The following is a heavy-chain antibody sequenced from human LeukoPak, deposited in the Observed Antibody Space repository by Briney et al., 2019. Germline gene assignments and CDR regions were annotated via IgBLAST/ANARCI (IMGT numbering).Heavy chain of an antibody. CDR1: GYTFTSYD. D-gene: IGHD2-2*02. J-gene: IGHJ4*02. CDR2: INPNSGGT. Sequence: ASVKVSCKASGYTFTSYDINWVRQAPGQGLEWMGWINPNSGGTNYAQKFQGRVTMTRDTSISTAYMELSRLRSDDTAVYYCAREYRRGRFDYWGQGTLVTVSS. CDR3: AREYRRGRFDY. V-gene: IGHV1-2*02.